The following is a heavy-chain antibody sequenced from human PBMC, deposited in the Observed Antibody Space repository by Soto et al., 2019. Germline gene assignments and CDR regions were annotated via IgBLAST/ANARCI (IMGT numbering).Heavy chain of an antibody. J-gene: IGHJ4*02. CDR3: ARMSGYDPPLFDY. Sequence: GGSLRLSCAASGFTFNTYWMSWVRQAPGKGLEWVANIKQDGSEKYYVDSMKGRFTISRDNAENSLYLQLNSLRADDTAVYYCARMSGYDPPLFDYWGQGTLVTVSS. V-gene: IGHV3-7*01. D-gene: IGHD5-12*01. CDR1: GFTFNTYW. CDR2: IKQDGSEK.